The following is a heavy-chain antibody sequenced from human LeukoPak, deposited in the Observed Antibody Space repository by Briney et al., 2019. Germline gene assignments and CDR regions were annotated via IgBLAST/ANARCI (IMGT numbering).Heavy chain of an antibody. D-gene: IGHD3-22*01. CDR3: AKDLVVITLSNWSFDL. V-gene: IGHV3-23*01. CDR1: GFTFRSYG. CDR2: ISGSGGST. Sequence: GGSLRLSCAASGFTFRSYGMSWVRQAPGKGLEWVPAISGSGGSTYYADSVKGRFTISRDNSKNTLYLQMNSLRAEDTVVYYCAKDLVVITLSNWSFDLWGRGTLVTVSS. J-gene: IGHJ2*01.